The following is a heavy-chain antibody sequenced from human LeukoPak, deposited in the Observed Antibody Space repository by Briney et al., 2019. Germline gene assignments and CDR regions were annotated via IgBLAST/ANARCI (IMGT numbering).Heavy chain of an antibody. V-gene: IGHV1-46*01. J-gene: IGHJ4*02. D-gene: IGHD3-9*01. Sequence: ASVKVSCKASGYTFTSYYMHWVRQAPGQGLEWMGIINPSGGSTSYAQKFQGRVTMTRDTSTSTVYMELSSLRSEGTAVYYCARDLRDHYDILTGPTLFDYWGQGTLVTVSS. CDR1: GYTFTSYY. CDR2: INPSGGST. CDR3: ARDLRDHYDILTGPTLFDY.